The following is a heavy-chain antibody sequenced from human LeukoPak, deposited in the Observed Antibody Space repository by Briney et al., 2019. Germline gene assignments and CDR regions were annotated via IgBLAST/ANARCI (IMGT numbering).Heavy chain of an antibody. CDR1: GGTFTNCA. CDR2: IIPIFGTT. D-gene: IGHD3-22*01. V-gene: IGHV1-69*06. CDR3: ATEGAYYDSSGYSDY. Sequence: GASVKVSCKASGGTFTNCAISWVRQAPGQGLEWMGGIIPIFGTTDYAQKFQARVTITADKSTSAAYMELTSLRSEDTAVYYCATEGAYYDSSGYSDYWGQGTLVTVSS. J-gene: IGHJ4*02.